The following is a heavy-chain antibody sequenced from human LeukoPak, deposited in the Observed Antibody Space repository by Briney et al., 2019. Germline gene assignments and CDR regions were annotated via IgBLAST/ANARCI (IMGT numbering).Heavy chain of an antibody. Sequence: SETLSLTCTVSGGSISSYYWSWIRQPPGKGLEWIGCIYYSGSTNYNPSLKSRVTISVDTSKNQFSLKLSSVTAADTAVYYCARGLGYSYGYYYYYGMDVWGQGTTVTVSS. V-gene: IGHV4-59*01. J-gene: IGHJ6*02. CDR1: GGSISSYY. CDR2: IYYSGST. D-gene: IGHD5-18*01. CDR3: ARGLGYSYGYYYYYGMDV.